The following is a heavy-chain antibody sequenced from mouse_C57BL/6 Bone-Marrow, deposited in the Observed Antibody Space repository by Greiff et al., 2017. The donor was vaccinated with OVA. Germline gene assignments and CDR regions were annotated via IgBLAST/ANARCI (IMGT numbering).Heavy chain of an antibody. CDR3: ARGEDWVFDY. CDR1: GFTFSSYG. Sequence: EVHLVESGGDLVKPGGSLKLSCAASGFTFSSYGMSWVRQTPDKRLEWVATISSGGSYTYYPDSVKGRFTISRDNAKNTLYLQMSSLQSEDTAMYYCARGEDWVFDYWGQGTTLTVSS. J-gene: IGHJ2*01. CDR2: ISSGGSYT. V-gene: IGHV5-6*01. D-gene: IGHD4-1*01.